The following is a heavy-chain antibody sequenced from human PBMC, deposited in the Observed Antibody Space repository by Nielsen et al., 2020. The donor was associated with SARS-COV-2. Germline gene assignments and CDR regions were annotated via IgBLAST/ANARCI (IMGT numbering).Heavy chain of an antibody. J-gene: IGHJ6*02. CDR1: GFTFSSYS. D-gene: IGHD3-9*01. Sequence: GGSLRLSCAASGFTFSSYSMNWVRQAPGKGLEWVSYISSSSTIYYADSVKGRFTISRDNAKNSLYLQMNSLRDEDTAVYYCARDANYDILTGYYLDYYGMDVWGQGTTVTVSS. V-gene: IGHV3-48*02. CDR3: ARDANYDILTGYYLDYYGMDV. CDR2: ISSSSTI.